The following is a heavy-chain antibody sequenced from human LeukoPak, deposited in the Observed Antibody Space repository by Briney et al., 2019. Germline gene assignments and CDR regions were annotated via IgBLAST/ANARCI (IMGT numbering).Heavy chain of an antibody. D-gene: IGHD4-17*01. J-gene: IGHJ4*02. Sequence: GGSLRLSCAASGFTFSSYSMNWVRQAPGKGLEWVSYISSSSSTIYYADSVKGRFTISRDNAKNSLYLQMNSLRAEDTAVYYCARAQTVTTPVLDYFDYWGQGTLVTVSS. CDR1: GFTFSSYS. CDR3: ARAQTVTTPVLDYFDY. V-gene: IGHV3-48*01. CDR2: ISSSSSTI.